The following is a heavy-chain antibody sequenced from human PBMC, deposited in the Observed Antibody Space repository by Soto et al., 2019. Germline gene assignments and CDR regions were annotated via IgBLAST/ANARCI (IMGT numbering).Heavy chain of an antibody. J-gene: IGHJ4*02. CDR2: IIPIFGTA. CDR3: ARTLIAVAGSVSRYFDY. CDR1: GGTFSCYA. Sequence: LVKFSCKASGGTFSCYAISWVRQAPGQGFEWMGGIIPIFGTANYAQKFQGRVTITADESTSTAYMELSSLRSEDTAVYYCARTLIAVAGSVSRYFDYWGQGTLVTVSS. V-gene: IGHV1-69*13. D-gene: IGHD6-19*01.